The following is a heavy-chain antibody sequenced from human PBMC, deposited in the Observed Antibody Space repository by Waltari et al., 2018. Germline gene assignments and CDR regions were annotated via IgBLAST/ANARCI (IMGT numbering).Heavy chain of an antibody. D-gene: IGHD4-4*01. V-gene: IGHV1-69-2*01. CDR2: VDPEDGET. CDR1: GYTFTDYY. J-gene: IGHJ4*02. Sequence: EVQLVQSGAEVKKPGATVKISCKVSGYTFTDYYMHWVQQAPGKGLEWMGLVDPEDGETIYAQKFQGRVTITRDTSASTAYMELSSLRSEDTAVYYCARGGLTTVTTNDLDYWGQGTLVTVSS. CDR3: ARGGLTTVTTNDLDY.